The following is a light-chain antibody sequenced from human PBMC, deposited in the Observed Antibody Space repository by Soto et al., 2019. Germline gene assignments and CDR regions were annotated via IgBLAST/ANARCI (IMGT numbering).Light chain of an antibody. J-gene: IGLJ1*01. Sequence: ALTQPRSVSGSPGQSVTISCSGTSSDVGGYKYVSWYQQHPGKAPELMIYDVNKRPSGVPDRFSGSKSGNTASLTISGLQAEDEADYYCCSYTGSYTYVFGTGTKVTVL. V-gene: IGLV2-11*01. CDR2: DVN. CDR1: SSDVGGYKY. CDR3: CSYTGSYTYV.